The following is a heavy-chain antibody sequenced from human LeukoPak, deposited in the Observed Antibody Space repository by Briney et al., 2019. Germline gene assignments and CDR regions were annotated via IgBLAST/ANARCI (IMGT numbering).Heavy chain of an antibody. V-gene: IGHV4-59*12. CDR2: IYYSGST. J-gene: IGHJ4*02. CDR1: GGSISSYY. CDR3: ARDRGITTYYDY. D-gene: IGHD3-22*01. Sequence: SETLSLTCTVSGGSISSYYWSWIRQPPGKGLEWIGYIYYSGSTNYNPSLKSRVTISVDTSKNQFSLKLSSVTAADTAVYYCARDRGITTYYDYWGQGTLVTVSS.